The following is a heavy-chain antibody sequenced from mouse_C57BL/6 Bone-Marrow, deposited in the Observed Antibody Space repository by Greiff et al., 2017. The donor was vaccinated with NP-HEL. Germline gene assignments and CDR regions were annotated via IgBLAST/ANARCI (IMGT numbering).Heavy chain of an antibody. V-gene: IGHV1-26*01. CDR2: INPNNGGT. Sequence: VQLQQSGPELVKPGASVKISCKASGYTFTDYYMNWVKQSHGKSLEWIGDINPNNGGTSYNQKFKDKATLTVDKSSSTAYMQLSSLTSEDSAVYYCARGFAYWGQGTLVTVSA. J-gene: IGHJ3*01. CDR1: GYTFTDYY. CDR3: ARGFAY.